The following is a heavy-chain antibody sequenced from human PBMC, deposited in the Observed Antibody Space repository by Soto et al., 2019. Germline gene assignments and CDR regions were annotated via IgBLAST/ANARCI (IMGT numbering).Heavy chain of an antibody. D-gene: IGHD1-26*01. CDR3: ARESGGASATLDYYYFYMDV. V-gene: IGHV1-2*04. CDR2: INPNSGVT. J-gene: IGHJ6*03. Sequence: QVQLVQSGAEVKEPGASVTVSCRASGDRFTDYYMHWVRQAPGQGLEWMGWINPNSGVTKYAQKFQGWGTMTRDTSIRTVYMQLSRLGFYDTAIYYCARESGGASATLDYYYFYMDVWGTGTTVTVSS. CDR1: GDRFTDYY.